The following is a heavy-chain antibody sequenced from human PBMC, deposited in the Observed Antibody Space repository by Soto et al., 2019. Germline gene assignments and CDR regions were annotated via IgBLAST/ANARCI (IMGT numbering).Heavy chain of an antibody. CDR2: IYNSGTT. V-gene: IGHV4-59*11. CDR3: GTDPYSGGVGV. Sequence: XATLWLTCTVCGGCISSHYLNWIRQPPGKGLEWIGYIYNSGTTNYNPSLKTRVTISVDTSKNQFSLKLSSVTAADPAVYFCGTDPYSGGVGVWGQGTMVTVSS. CDR1: GGCISSHY. D-gene: IGHD2-15*01. J-gene: IGHJ3*01.